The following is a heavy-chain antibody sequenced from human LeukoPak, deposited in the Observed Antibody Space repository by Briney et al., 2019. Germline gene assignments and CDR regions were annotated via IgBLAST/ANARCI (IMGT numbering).Heavy chain of an antibody. Sequence: GGSLRLSCAASGFTFDDYAMHWVRQAPGKGLEWVSLISWDGGSTYYADSVKGRFTISRDNAKNSLYLQMNSLRAEDTAVYYCARDQRSSSPKLSFYYYYMDVWGKGTTVTVSS. CDR2: ISWDGGST. CDR1: GFTFDDYA. CDR3: ARDQRSSSPKLSFYYYYMDV. J-gene: IGHJ6*03. D-gene: IGHD6-6*01. V-gene: IGHV3-43D*03.